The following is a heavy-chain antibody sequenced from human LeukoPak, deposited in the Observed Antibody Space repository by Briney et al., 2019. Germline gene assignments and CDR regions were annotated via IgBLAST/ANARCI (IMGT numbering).Heavy chain of an antibody. J-gene: IGHJ4*02. D-gene: IGHD6-25*01. CDR1: GFSFSNYA. Sequence: GGSLRLSCVGSGFSFSNYAVSWVRQAPGKGLEWVANIKQDGSEKQYVDSVKGRFAISRDNAKKSLYLQINTLRAEDTAVYYCVRGPHIAATSYWGQGTLVTVSS. CDR3: VRGPHIAATSY. CDR2: IKQDGSEK. V-gene: IGHV3-7*03.